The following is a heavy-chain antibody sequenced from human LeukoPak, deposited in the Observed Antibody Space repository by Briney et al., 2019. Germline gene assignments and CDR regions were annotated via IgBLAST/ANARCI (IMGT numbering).Heavy chain of an antibody. J-gene: IGHJ6*02. D-gene: IGHD3-22*01. V-gene: IGHV3-23*01. CDR3: AKDSTVSGSYYGMDI. CDR2: LTGTGSSK. Sequence: PGKGLGWVSTLTGTGSSKYYPASVKGRFTISRDNSENTLYLQMSSLRAEDTAIYYCAKDSTVSGSYYGMDIWGQGTTVTVSS.